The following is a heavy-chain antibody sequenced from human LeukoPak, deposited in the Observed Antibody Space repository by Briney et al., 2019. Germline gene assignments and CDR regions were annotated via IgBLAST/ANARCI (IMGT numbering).Heavy chain of an antibody. CDR3: ARDWSGGSSWPYFFDS. CDR2: IPYDGSKD. Sequence: GGSLRLSCAVSGFTSSSYWISWVRQAPDKGLEWVAVIPYDGSKDYYSDSVKGRFTISRDNSENTVYLQINSLRPEDTAVYYCARDWSGGSSWPYFFDSWGQGTLVTVSS. J-gene: IGHJ4*02. V-gene: IGHV3-30*03. CDR1: GFTSSSYW. D-gene: IGHD6-13*01.